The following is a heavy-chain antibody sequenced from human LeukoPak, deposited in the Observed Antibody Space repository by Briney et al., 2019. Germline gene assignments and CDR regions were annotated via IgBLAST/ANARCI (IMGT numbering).Heavy chain of an antibody. J-gene: IGHJ3*01. CDR1: GFTFTTCH. Sequence: PGGSLRLSCAASGFTFTTCHMSWVRQAPGKGLEWVSAVTDSGGGTYYAASVKGRFTISRDNSKNTLYLQMNSLRADDTAVYYCAKERRIAVAGTVGFDVWGQGAMVAASS. CDR3: AKERRIAVAGTVGFDV. V-gene: IGHV3-23*01. CDR2: VTDSGGGT. D-gene: IGHD6-19*01.